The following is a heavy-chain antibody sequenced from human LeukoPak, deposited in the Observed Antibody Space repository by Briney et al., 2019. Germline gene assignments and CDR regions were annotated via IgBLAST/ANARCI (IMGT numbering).Heavy chain of an antibody. CDR2: ISSSSSYI. CDR3: ARDAGTGYYDY. CDR1: GFTFSSYS. J-gene: IGHJ4*02. D-gene: IGHD3/OR15-3a*01. Sequence: GGSLRLSCAASGFTFSSYSMNWVRQAPGKGLEWVSSISSSSSYICYADSVKGRFTISRDNAKNSLYLQMNSLRAEGTAVYYCARDAGTGYYDYWGQGTLVTVSS. V-gene: IGHV3-21*01.